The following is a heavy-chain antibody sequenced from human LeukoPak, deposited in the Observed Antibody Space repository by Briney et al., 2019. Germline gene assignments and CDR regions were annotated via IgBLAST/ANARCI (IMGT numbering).Heavy chain of an antibody. Sequence: SETLSLTCTVSGGSISSYYWSWIRQPPGKGLEWIGYIYYSGSINYNPSLKSRVTISVDKSKNQFSLKLNSVTAADTAVYYCAREGLLCGGDCYRDAFDIWGQGTMVTVSS. CDR3: AREGLLCGGDCYRDAFDI. D-gene: IGHD2-21*02. CDR2: IYYSGSI. V-gene: IGHV4-59*01. CDR1: GGSISSYY. J-gene: IGHJ3*02.